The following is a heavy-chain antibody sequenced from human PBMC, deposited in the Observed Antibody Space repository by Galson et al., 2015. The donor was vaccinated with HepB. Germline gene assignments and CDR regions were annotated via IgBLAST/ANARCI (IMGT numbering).Heavy chain of an antibody. CDR2: ISYDGSKT. D-gene: IGHD3-16*01. J-gene: IGHJ4*02. CDR3: ANGWGNARPFDY. V-gene: IGHV3-30*18. CDR1: GFNFRSYG. Sequence: SLRLSCAVSGFNFRSYGMHWVRQGPGTGLEWVAYISYDGSKTNYADSVKGRLTISRDNSQNTLYLQMNSLRPEDTAVYYCANGWGNARPFDYWGQGTLVTVSS.